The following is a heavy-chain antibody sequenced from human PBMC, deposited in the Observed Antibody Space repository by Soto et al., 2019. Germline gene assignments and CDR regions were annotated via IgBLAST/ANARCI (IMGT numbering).Heavy chain of an antibody. CDR3: ARGGLLRCLDCLLFAP. J-gene: IGHJ5*02. CDR2: IYYSGRT. D-gene: IGHD3-9*01. Sequence: QVQLQESGPGLVKPSETLSLTCTVSGGSISSYYWSWIRQPPGKGLEWIGYIYYSGRTNYNPSLKTRVTISVDPSKNQFSPKPSSVSASDTAGYYCARGGLLRCLDCLLFAPWGQGTLVTVSS. V-gene: IGHV4-59*01. CDR1: GGSISSYY.